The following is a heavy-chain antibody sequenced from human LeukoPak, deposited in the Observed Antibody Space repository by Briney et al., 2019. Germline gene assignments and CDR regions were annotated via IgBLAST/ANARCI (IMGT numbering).Heavy chain of an antibody. CDR1: GGSISSYY. Sequence: PSETLSLTCTVSGGSISSYYWSWIRQPPGKGLEWIGYIYYSGSTYYNPSLKSRVTISVDTSKNQFSLKLSSVTAADTAVYYCARGLYDFWSGTPSYYFDYWGQGTLVTVSS. CDR2: IYYSGST. V-gene: IGHV4-59*12. J-gene: IGHJ4*02. D-gene: IGHD3-3*01. CDR3: ARGLYDFWSGTPSYYFDY.